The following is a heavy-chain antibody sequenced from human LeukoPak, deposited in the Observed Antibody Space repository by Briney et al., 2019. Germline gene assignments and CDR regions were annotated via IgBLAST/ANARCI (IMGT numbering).Heavy chain of an antibody. V-gene: IGHV4-61*01. J-gene: IGHJ4*02. CDR2: IYYSGST. D-gene: IGHD5-18*01. Sequence: SETLSLTCSVSGGSISSSSYYWSWIRQPPGKGLEWIGYIYYSGSTNYNPSLKSRVTISVDTSKSQFSLKLSSVTAADTAVYYCARESGYAGQGYFDYWGQGTLVTVSS. CDR3: ARESGYAGQGYFDY. CDR1: GGSISSSSYY.